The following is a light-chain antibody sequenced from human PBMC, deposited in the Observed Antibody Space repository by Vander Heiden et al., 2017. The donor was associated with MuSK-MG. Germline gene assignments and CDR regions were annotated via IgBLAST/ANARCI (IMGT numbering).Light chain of an antibody. J-gene: IGLJ1*01. CDR1: SGDVESHGL. V-gene: IGLV2-23*01. CDR2: DGT. Sequence: QSALTQPASVSGSPGQSSTISGTGTSGDVESHGLVSWYQQHPGRAPKVMIYDGTKRPSGVSNRFSGSKSGNAASLTISGRQAEDEADYYCCSYAGSSGLAYVFGTGTKVTVL. CDR3: CSYAGSSGLAYV.